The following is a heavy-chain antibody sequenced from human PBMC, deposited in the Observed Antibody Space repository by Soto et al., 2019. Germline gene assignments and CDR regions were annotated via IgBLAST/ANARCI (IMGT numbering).Heavy chain of an antibody. J-gene: IGHJ4*02. CDR3: ARDTYYYDSSGYPFLDY. CDR1: GFTFSSYA. Sequence: QVQLVESGGGVVQPGRSLRLSCAASGFTFSSYAMHWVRQAPGKGLEWVAVISYDGSNKYYADSVKGRFTISRDNSKNTLYLQMNSLRAEDTAVYYCARDTYYYDSSGYPFLDYWGQGTLVTVSS. V-gene: IGHV3-30-3*01. CDR2: ISYDGSNK. D-gene: IGHD3-22*01.